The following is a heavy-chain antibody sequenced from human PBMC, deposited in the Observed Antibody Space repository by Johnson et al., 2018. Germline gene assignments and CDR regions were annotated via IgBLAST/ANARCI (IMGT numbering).Heavy chain of an antibody. J-gene: IGHJ3*02. CDR1: GFTFKNHA. V-gene: IGHV3-23*04. CDR2: ILGSGGTT. D-gene: IGHD3-3*01. CDR3: ANYYDVWTGYPDLTAFDI. Sequence: VQLVESGGGLVQPGGSLRLSCAASGFTFKNHAMQWVRHAPGKGLEWVSTILGSGGTTYYAVSVQGLFTVSRANSKNLRFLQMNSLRLQDTAVYYCANYYDVWTGYPDLTAFDIWGQGTMVTVSS.